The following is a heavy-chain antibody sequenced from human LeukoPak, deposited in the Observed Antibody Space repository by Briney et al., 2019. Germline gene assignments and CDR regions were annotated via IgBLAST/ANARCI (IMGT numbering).Heavy chain of an antibody. CDR3: VSMIVVDYYLDY. Sequence: GGSLRLSCAASGFTFSSYAMSWVRQAPGKGLEWVSAISGSGGSTYYADSVKGRFTISRDNSKNTLYLQMNSLRAEDTAVYYCVSMIVVDYYLDYWGQGTLVTVSS. CDR2: ISGSGGST. D-gene: IGHD3-22*01. J-gene: IGHJ4*02. V-gene: IGHV3-23*01. CDR1: GFTFSSYA.